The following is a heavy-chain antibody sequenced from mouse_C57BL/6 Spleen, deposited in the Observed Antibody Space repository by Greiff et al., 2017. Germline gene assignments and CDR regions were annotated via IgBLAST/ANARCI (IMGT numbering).Heavy chain of an antibody. CDR2: ISNGGGST. CDR3: ARHARYYYGSSYGYFDV. J-gene: IGHJ1*03. CDR1: GFTFSDYY. Sequence: EVKLMESGGGLVQPGGSLKLSCAASGFTFSDYYMYWVRQTPEKRLEWVAYISNGGGSTYYPDTVKGRFTISRDNAKNTLYLQMSHLKSEDTAMYYCARHARYYYGSSYGYFDVWGTGTTVTVSS. V-gene: IGHV5-12*01. D-gene: IGHD1-1*01.